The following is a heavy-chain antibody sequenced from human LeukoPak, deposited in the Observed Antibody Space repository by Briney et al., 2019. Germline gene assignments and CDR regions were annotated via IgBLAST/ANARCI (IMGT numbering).Heavy chain of an antibody. CDR2: ISYDGSNK. CDR1: GFTFSSYA. D-gene: IGHD3-22*01. CDR3: ARAQRSITMIQDY. J-gene: IGHJ4*02. Sequence: PGGSLRLSCAASGFTFSSYAMHWVRQAPGKGLEWVAVISYDGSNKYYADSVKGRFTISRDNSKNTLYLQINSLRAEDTAVYYCARAQRSITMIQDYWGQGTLVTVSS. V-gene: IGHV3-30-3*01.